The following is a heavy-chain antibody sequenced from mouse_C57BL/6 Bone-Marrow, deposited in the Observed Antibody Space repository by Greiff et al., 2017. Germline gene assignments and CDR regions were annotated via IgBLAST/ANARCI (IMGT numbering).Heavy chain of an antibody. Sequence: VQLQQSGAELVRPGASVTLSCKASGYTFTDYEMHWVKQTPVHGLEWIGAIDPETGGTAYNQKFKGKAILTADKSSSTAYMELRSLTSDDSAVSYSITVTRYFDVWGTGTTVTVSS. V-gene: IGHV1-15*01. CDR3: ITVTRYFDV. CDR1: GYTFTDYE. CDR2: IDPETGGT. J-gene: IGHJ1*03. D-gene: IGHD2-13*01.